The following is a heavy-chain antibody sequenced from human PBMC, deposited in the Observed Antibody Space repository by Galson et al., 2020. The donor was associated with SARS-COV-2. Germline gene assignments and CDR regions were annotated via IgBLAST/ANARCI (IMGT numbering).Heavy chain of an antibody. Sequence: GESLKISCKGSGYSFTTHWIAWVRQMPGKGLEWMGVIYPGDSDTRYSPSFQGQVTISADKSSSITYLQWSTLKASDTAMYYCARHSLYGGSSGSFDYWGRGTLVTVSS. CDR2: IYPGDSDT. D-gene: IGHD2-15*01. CDR3: ARHSLYGGSSGSFDY. V-gene: IGHV5-51*01. J-gene: IGHJ4*02. CDR1: GYSFTTHW.